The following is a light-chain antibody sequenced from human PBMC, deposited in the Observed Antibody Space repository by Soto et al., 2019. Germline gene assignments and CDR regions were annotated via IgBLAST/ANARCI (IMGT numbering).Light chain of an antibody. Sequence: QSALTQPASVSGSLGQSITLSCTGTSSDIGDYKYVSWYQQHPDKAPRLLIFDVGNRPSEISNRFSGSKTGNTATLTISGLQAEDEALYYCSAYVGIRTVTVLFGGGTKLTVL. CDR3: SAYVGIRTVTVL. J-gene: IGLJ2*01. V-gene: IGLV2-14*03. CDR2: DVG. CDR1: SSDIGDYKY.